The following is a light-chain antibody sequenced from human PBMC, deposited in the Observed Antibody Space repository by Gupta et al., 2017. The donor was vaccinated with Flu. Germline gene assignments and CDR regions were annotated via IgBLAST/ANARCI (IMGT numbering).Light chain of an antibody. CDR1: NLGSKS. V-gene: IGLV3-21*02. J-gene: IGLJ1*01. CDR3: QVWDNSGQVWDSSDDHSV. CDR2: DNN. Sequence: SDVLTQPPSVSVAPGQTARITCGGNNLGSKSVHWYQQKSGQAPLLVVYDNNDRPSGIPDRFSGSSSVNTATLTISRVEAGDEADYYCQVWDNSGQVWDSSDDHSVFGTGTKVTVL.